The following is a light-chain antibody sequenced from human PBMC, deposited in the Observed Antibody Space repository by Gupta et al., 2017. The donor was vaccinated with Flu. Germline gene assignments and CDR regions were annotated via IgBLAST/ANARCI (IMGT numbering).Light chain of an antibody. Sequence: SDVGGYNYVSWYQQHPGKAPKLMIYEVSNRPSGVSNRFSGSKSGNTASLTISGLQAEDEADYYCSSYTSSSTLVVFGGGTKLTVL. CDR1: SDVGGYNY. V-gene: IGLV2-14*01. CDR2: EVS. J-gene: IGLJ2*01. CDR3: SSYTSSSTLVV.